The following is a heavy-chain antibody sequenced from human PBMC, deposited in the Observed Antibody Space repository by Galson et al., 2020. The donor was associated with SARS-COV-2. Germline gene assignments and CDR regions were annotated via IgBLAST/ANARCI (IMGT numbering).Heavy chain of an antibody. CDR3: ARDATSSGWYNWFDP. J-gene: IGHJ5*02. V-gene: IGHV4-39*07. CDR2: VYNTGST. Sequence: SETLSITCTVSGGSIRSSNYYWGWIRQPPGKGLEWIGSVYNTGSTHYSPSLQSRVTISVDTSKNHFSLILSSVTAADTAMYYCARDATSSGWYNWFDPWGQGTLVTVSS. CDR1: GGSIRSSNYY. D-gene: IGHD6-19*01.